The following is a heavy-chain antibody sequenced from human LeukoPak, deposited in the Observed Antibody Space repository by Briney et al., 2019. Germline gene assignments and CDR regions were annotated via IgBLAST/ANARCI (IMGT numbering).Heavy chain of an antibody. Sequence: SETLSLTCTVSGGSISSYYWSWIRQPAGKGLEWIGRIYTSGSTNYNPSLTSRVTMSVDTSKNQFSLKLSSVTAADTAVYYCARGGGIQLPYYWFDPWGQGTLVTVSS. CDR1: GGSISSYY. D-gene: IGHD5-18*01. CDR2: IYTSGST. V-gene: IGHV4-4*07. CDR3: ARGGGIQLPYYWFDP. J-gene: IGHJ5*02.